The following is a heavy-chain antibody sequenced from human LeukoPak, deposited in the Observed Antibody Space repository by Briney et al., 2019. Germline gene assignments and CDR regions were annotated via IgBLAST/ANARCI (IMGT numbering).Heavy chain of an antibody. CDR1: GGSISSYY. CDR2: IYYSGST. V-gene: IGHV4-59*01. CDR3: ARTNSENYDILTGYSNRFDP. D-gene: IGHD3-9*01. J-gene: IGHJ5*02. Sequence: SETLSLTCTVSGGSISSYYWSWIRQPPGKGLEWIGYIYYSGSTNYNPSLKSRVTISVDTSKNRFSLKLSSVTAADTAVYYCARTNSENYDILTGYSNRFDPWGQGTLVTVSS.